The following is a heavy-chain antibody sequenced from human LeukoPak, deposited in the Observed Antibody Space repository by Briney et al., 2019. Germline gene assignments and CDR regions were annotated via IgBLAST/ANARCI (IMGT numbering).Heavy chain of an antibody. CDR3: AKHQYSSGWYPPDY. J-gene: IGHJ4*02. V-gene: IGHV3-30*18. Sequence: TGGSLRLSCAASGFTFSSYAMHWVRQAPGKGLEWVAVISYDGSNKYYADSVKGRFTISRDNSKNTLYLQMNSLRAEDTAVYYCAKHQYSSGWYPPDYWGQGTLVTVSS. CDR2: ISYDGSNK. D-gene: IGHD6-19*01. CDR1: GFTFSSYA.